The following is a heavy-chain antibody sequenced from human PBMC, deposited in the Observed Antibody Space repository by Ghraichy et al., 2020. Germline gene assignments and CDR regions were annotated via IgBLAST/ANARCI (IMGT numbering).Heavy chain of an antibody. CDR3: ARGETQRGSARPYDN. CDR2: LNPNTGGI. J-gene: IGHJ4*02. Sequence: ASVKVSCKASGYSFTDYYMHWVRQAPGRGLEWMGWLNPNTGGISYAQRFQGRVTVTRDTSSSTAYMELSSLRSDDTAVYYCARGETQRGSARPYDNWGQGSLVTVSS. CDR1: GYSFTDYY. D-gene: IGHD6-6*01. V-gene: IGHV1-2*02.